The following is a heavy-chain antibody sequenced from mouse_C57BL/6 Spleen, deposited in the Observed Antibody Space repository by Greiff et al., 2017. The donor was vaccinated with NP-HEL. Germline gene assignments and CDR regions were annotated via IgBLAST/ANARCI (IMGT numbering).Heavy chain of an antibody. D-gene: IGHD1-1*01. CDR2: INPNNGGT. Sequence: VQLQQSGPELVKPGASVKIPCKASGYTFTDYNMDWVKQSHGKSLEWIGDINPNNGGTIYNQKFKGKATLTVDKSSSTAYMELRSLTSEDTAVYYCARLGYYYKFAYWGQGTLVTVSA. CDR3: ARLGYYYKFAY. J-gene: IGHJ3*01. V-gene: IGHV1-18*01. CDR1: GYTFTDYN.